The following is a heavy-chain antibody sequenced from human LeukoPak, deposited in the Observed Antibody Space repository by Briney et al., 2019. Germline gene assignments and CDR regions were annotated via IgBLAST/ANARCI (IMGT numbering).Heavy chain of an antibody. V-gene: IGHV3-48*04. D-gene: IGHD2-2*01. CDR3: ARGFNYAFDY. Sequence: GGSLRLSCAASGFSFSSYWMHWVRQAPGKGLEWFSYITSGGGTIYYADSVKGRFTISRDNAKNSLYLQMNSLRADDTATYYCARGFNYAFDYWGQGTLVTVSS. J-gene: IGHJ4*02. CDR1: GFSFSSYW. CDR2: ITSGGGTI.